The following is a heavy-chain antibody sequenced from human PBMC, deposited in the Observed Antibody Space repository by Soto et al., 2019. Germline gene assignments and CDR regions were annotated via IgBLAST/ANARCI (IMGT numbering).Heavy chain of an antibody. CDR1: GGSISSGGYY. CDR3: ARDLKYYYDSSGLGPFDP. D-gene: IGHD3-22*01. Sequence: SETLSLTCTVSGGSISSGGYYWSWIRQHPGKGLEWIGYIYYSGSTYYNPSLKSRVTISVDTSKNQFSLKLSSVTAADTAVYYCARDLKYYYDSSGLGPFDPWGQGTLVPVSS. CDR2: IYYSGST. V-gene: IGHV4-31*03. J-gene: IGHJ5*02.